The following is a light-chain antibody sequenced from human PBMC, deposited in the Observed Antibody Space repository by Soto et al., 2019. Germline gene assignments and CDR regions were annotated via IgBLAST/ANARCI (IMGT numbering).Light chain of an antibody. CDR1: QTLSSH. CDR2: GAS. Sequence: DIVLTQAPATLFVSPGERVSLSCTASQTLSSHFAWYKQKTGQAPRLRIYGASTRATDIPARFSGSGSGTEFTLTISSLQSEDFAVYFCQQSNNWPLGFGQGTRLE. V-gene: IGKV3-15*01. CDR3: QQSNNWPLG. J-gene: IGKJ5*01.